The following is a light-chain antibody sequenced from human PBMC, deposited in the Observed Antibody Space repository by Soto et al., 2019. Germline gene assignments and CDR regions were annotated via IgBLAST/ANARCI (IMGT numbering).Light chain of an antibody. J-gene: IGLJ1*01. CDR1: SSDVGGYNY. CDR2: TVT. V-gene: IGLV2-11*01. Sequence: QSALTEPASVSGSRGQSITIPCTGTSSDVGGYNYVSWYQQHPGKAPKLMIYTVTKRPSGVPDRFSGSKSDNTASLTISGLQADDEADYYCCSYAGSSSYVFGTGTKVTVL. CDR3: CSYAGSSSYV.